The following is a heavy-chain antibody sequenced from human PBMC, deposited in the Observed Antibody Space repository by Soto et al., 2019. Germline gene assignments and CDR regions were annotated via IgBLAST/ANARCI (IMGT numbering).Heavy chain of an antibody. Sequence: QVQLVQSGAEVKKPGSSVKVSCKASGGTFSSYAISWVRQAPGQGLEWMGGIIPISGTANYAQNFQGRVTITADESTRTAYMELSSLRSEDTAVYYCAKGASSYGKLDWFDPWGQGTLVTVSS. D-gene: IGHD5-18*01. J-gene: IGHJ5*02. CDR2: IIPISGTA. CDR1: GGTFSSYA. CDR3: AKGASSYGKLDWFDP. V-gene: IGHV1-69*01.